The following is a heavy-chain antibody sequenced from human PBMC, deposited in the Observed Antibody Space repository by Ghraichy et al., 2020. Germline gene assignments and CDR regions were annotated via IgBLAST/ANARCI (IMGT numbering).Heavy chain of an antibody. D-gene: IGHD2-21*01. V-gene: IGHV3-11*01. Sequence: GESLNISCAASGFTFSDHYMSWIRQVPGKGLEWISYISNDGSVVYYTNSVRGRFTNSRDNAKNSLYLQMDSLRAEDTAVYFCARDRAPSRYSGLAYWGQGTQVTVSS. CDR2: ISNDGSVV. J-gene: IGHJ4*02. CDR1: GFTFSDHY. CDR3: ARDRAPSRYSGLAY.